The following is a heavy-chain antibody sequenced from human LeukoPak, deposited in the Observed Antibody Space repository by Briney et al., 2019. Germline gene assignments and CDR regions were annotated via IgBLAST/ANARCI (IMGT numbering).Heavy chain of an antibody. CDR2: IRQDGSEK. D-gene: IGHD1-7*01. CDR1: GFTFSSYW. CDR3: ARDRLFGNLPDY. V-gene: IGHV3-7*01. J-gene: IGHJ4*02. Sequence: GGSLRLSCAASGFTFSSYWMSWVRQAPGKGLEWVANIRQDGSEKYYVDSMKGRFTISRDNAKNSLYLQMNSLRAEDTAVYYCARDRLFGNLPDYWGQGTLVTVSS.